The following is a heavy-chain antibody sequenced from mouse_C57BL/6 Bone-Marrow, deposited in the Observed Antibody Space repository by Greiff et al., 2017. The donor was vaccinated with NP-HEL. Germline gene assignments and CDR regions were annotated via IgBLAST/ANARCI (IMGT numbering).Heavy chain of an antibody. J-gene: IGHJ3*01. CDR3: ARRDYYGSSYEWFAY. D-gene: IGHD1-1*01. V-gene: IGHV5-17*01. CDR1: GFTFSDYG. Sequence: EVQLVESGGGLVKPGGSLKLSCAASGFTFSDYGMHWVRQAPEKGLEWVAYISSGSSTIYYADTVKGRFTISRDNAKNTLFLQMTSLRSEDTAMYYCARRDYYGSSYEWFAYWGQGTLVTVSA. CDR2: ISSGSSTI.